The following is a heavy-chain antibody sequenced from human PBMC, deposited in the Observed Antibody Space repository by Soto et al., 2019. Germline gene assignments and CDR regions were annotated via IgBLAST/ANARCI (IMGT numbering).Heavy chain of an antibody. J-gene: IGHJ3*02. D-gene: IGHD3-22*01. Sequence: SETLSLTCTVSGGSISSSSYYWGWIRQPPGKGLEWIGSIYYSGSTYYNPSLKSRVTISVDTSKNQFSLKLSSGTAADTAVYYCARHLHSSGYFDAFDIWGQGTMVTVSS. CDR1: GGSISSSSYY. CDR2: IYYSGST. V-gene: IGHV4-39*01. CDR3: ARHLHSSGYFDAFDI.